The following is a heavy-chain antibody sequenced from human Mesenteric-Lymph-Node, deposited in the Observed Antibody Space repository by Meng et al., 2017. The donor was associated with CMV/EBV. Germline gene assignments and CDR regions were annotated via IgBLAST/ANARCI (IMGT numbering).Heavy chain of an antibody. CDR2: ISSSSSYI. D-gene: IGHD2-2*01. J-gene: IGHJ4*02. V-gene: IGHV3-21*01. Sequence: NWIRQAPGKGLDWVSSISSSSSYIYYADSVKGRFTISRDNAKNSLYLQMNSLRAEDTAVYYCARSYHASYCSSTSCYVYYFDYWGQGTLVTVSS. CDR3: ARSYHASYCSSTSCYVYYFDY.